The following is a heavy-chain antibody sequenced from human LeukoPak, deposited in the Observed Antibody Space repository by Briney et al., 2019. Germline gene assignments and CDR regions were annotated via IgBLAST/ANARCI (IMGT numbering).Heavy chain of an antibody. J-gene: IGHJ5*02. D-gene: IGHD6-13*01. CDR1: GGSISSSSYY. Sequence: SETLSLTCTVSGGSISSSSYYWGWIRQPPGKGLEWIGSIYYSGSTYYNPSLKSRVTISVDTSKNQFSLKLSSVTAADTAVYYCARQRAAAGILEFDPWGQGTLVTVSS. CDR2: IYYSGST. V-gene: IGHV4-39*01. CDR3: ARQRAAAGILEFDP.